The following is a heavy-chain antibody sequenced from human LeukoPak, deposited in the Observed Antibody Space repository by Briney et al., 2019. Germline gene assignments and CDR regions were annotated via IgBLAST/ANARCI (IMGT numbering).Heavy chain of an antibody. D-gene: IGHD6-6*01. V-gene: IGHV1-2*02. CDR3: ARARYSSSSVVGQH. CDR2: INPNSGGT. J-gene: IGHJ1*01. Sequence: ASVKVSCKASGYTFTSYGISWVRQAPGQGLEWMGWINPNSGGTNYAQKFQGRVTMTRDTSISTAYMELSRLRSDDTAVYYCARARYSSSSVVGQHWGQGTLVTVSS. CDR1: GYTFTSYG.